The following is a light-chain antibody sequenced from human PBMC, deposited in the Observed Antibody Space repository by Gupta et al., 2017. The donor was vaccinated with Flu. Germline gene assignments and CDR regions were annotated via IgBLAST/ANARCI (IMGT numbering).Light chain of an antibody. CDR1: SSDFNDYNS. Sequence: SALTQPASLSGSPGQSITTPCTGTSSDFNDYNSVSWYQRHPGKTLKLIILVVYNRSAGVSIRFSGSKSGNTASLTISGLQAEDEATYYCISYTSRTSFVFGTGTEVSVL. V-gene: IGLV2-14*01. CDR3: ISYTSRTSFV. J-gene: IGLJ1*01. CDR2: VVY.